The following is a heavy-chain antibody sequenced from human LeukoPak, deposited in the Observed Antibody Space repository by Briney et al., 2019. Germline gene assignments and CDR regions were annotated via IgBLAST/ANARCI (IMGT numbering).Heavy chain of an antibody. CDR2: ISYDGSNK. Sequence: PGGSLRLSCAASGSTFSSYGMHWVRQAPGKGLEWVAVISYDGSNKYYADSVKGRFTISRDNSKNTLYLQMNSLRAEDTAVYYCAKGSYTNWGQGTMVTVSS. J-gene: IGHJ3*01. V-gene: IGHV3-30*18. CDR1: GSTFSSYG. CDR3: AKGSYTN. D-gene: IGHD2-8*01.